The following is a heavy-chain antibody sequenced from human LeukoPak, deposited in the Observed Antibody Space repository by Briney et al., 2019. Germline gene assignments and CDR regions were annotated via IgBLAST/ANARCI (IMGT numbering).Heavy chain of an antibody. CDR2: ISGDATII. Sequence: GGSLRLSCTASGFSFSGHSINWVRQAPGRGLEWVSFISGDATIIYYADSVRGRFTLSRDNAKNSLCLQMNSLRAGDTAVYYCARNKRATHNYFDYWGQGTLVTVSS. V-gene: IGHV3-48*04. J-gene: IGHJ4*02. CDR1: GFSFSGHS. CDR3: ARNKRATHNYFDY.